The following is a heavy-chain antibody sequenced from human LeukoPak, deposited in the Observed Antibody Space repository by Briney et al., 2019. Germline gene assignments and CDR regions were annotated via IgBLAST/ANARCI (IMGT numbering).Heavy chain of an antibody. CDR2: IYYSGST. V-gene: IGHV4-59*01. CDR1: GGSISSYY. CDR3: ARGGSGYDPTPRYFDY. D-gene: IGHD5-12*01. J-gene: IGHJ4*02. Sequence: PSETLSLTCTVSGGSISSYYWSWIRQPPGKGLEWIGYIYYSGSTNYNPSLKSRVTISVDTSKNQFSLKLSSVTAADTAVYYCARGGSGYDPTPRYFDYWGQGTLVTVSS.